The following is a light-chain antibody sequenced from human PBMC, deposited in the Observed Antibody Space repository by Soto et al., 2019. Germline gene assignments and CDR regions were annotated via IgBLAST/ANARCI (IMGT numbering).Light chain of an antibody. CDR2: YAS. Sequence: DIQMTQSPSTLSASVGDRVTITCRASQSISTWLAWYQQKPGKAPKLLIYYASSLESGVPSRLSGSGSGTEFTLTIISLQPHDFATYYCQQYNSYSPYTFGQGTKLEIK. CDR3: QQYNSYSPYT. V-gene: IGKV1-5*01. J-gene: IGKJ2*01. CDR1: QSISTW.